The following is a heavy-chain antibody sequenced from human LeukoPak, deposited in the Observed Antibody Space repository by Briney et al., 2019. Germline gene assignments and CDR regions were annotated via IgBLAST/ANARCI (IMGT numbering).Heavy chain of an antibody. CDR1: GYTFTSYG. J-gene: IGHJ5*02. CDR3: ARGSGSYYNWFDP. D-gene: IGHD1-26*01. V-gene: IGHV1-69*05. Sequence: SVKVSCKASGYTFTSYGISWVRQAPGQGLEWMGGIIPIFGTANYAQKFQGRVTITTDESASTAYMELSSLRSEDTAVYYCARGSGSYYNWFDPWGQGTLVTVSS. CDR2: IIPIFGTA.